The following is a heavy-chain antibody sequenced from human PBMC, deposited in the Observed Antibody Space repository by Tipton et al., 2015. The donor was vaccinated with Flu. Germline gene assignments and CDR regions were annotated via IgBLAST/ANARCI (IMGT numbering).Heavy chain of an antibody. CDR1: GGSITTNTYY. CDR2: IFDTGST. J-gene: IGHJ4*01. CDR3: ASPHAGHYFEY. V-gene: IGHV4-39*01. Sequence: GLVKPSETLSLTCTVSGGSITTNTYYWAWVRQPPGKGLQWVGSIFDTGSTYYTPSLQSRVTISIDTSKNQFSLRLNSVTAADTAVYYCASPHAGHYFEYWGHGTLVTVSS.